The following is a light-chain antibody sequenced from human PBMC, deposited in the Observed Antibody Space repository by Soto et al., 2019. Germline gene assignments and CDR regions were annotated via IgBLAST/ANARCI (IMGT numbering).Light chain of an antibody. CDR2: EVS. CDR3: SSYTSSSTYYV. J-gene: IGLJ1*01. Sequence: QSALTXPASVSGSPGQSXTXXXTXXXXXXGGYNYFTWYQQHPGKAPKLMIYEVSNRPSEVSNRFSGSKSGNTASLTISGLQAEDEADYYCSSYTSSSTYYVFGTGTKLTVL. CDR1: XXXXGGYNY. V-gene: IGLV2-14*01.